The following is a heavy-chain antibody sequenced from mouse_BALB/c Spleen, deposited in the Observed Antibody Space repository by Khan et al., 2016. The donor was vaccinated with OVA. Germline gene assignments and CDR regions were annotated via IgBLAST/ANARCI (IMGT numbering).Heavy chain of an antibody. CDR2: ISTPYGNV. J-gene: IGHJ3*01. D-gene: IGHD2-2*01. Sequence: QVQLQQPGPELVRPGVSVKISCKGSGYTFTDYAMHWVKQSHAKSLEWIGVISTPYGNVDSNQKFKGKATMTVDKSSNTAYMELARFTSEDPAIYYCARGGGNDRFAYWGQGTLVTVSA. V-gene: IGHV1S137*01. CDR3: ARGGGNDRFAY. CDR1: GYTFTDYA.